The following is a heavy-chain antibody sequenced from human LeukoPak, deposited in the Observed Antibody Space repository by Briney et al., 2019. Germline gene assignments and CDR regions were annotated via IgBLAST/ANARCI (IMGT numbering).Heavy chain of an antibody. V-gene: IGHV3-53*04. D-gene: IGHD1-26*01. CDR3: ARGGGLSGSYSDGMDV. Sequence: GGSLRLSCAASGFTVSSNYMSWVRQAPGKGLEWVSVIYSGGSTYYADSAKGRFTISRHNSKNTLYLQMTSLRAEDTAVYYCARGGGLSGSYSDGMDVWGQGTTVPVSS. CDR2: IYSGGST. J-gene: IGHJ6*02. CDR1: GFTVSSNY.